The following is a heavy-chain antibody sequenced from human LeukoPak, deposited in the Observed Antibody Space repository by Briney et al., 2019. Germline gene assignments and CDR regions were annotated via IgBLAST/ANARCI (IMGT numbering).Heavy chain of an antibody. CDR3: AKADIVVVPAATDYYGMDV. CDR1: GFTFSSYA. CDR2: ISGSGGST. J-gene: IGHJ6*04. Sequence: GGSLRLSCAASGFTFSSYAMSWVRQAPGKGLEWVSAISGSGGSTYYADSVKGPFTISRDISKNTLYLQMNSPRAEDTAVYYCAKADIVVVPAATDYYGMDVWGKGTTVTVSS. D-gene: IGHD2-2*01. V-gene: IGHV3-23*01.